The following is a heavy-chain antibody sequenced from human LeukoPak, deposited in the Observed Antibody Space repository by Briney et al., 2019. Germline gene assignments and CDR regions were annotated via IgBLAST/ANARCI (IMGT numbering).Heavy chain of an antibody. Sequence: PETLSLTCTVSGGSISSSSYYWGWIRQPPGKGLEWIGSIYYSGSTYYNPSLKSRVTISVDTSKNQFSPKLSSVTAADTAVYYCARGSTYYYDSSGYFVSACWFDPWGQGTLVTVSS. D-gene: IGHD3-22*01. V-gene: IGHV4-39*01. CDR1: GGSISSSSYY. CDR3: ARGSTYYYDSSGYFVSACWFDP. CDR2: IYYSGST. J-gene: IGHJ5*02.